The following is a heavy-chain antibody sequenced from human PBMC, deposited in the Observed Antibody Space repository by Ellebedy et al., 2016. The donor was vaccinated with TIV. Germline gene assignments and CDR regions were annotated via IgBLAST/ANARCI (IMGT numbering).Heavy chain of an antibody. Sequence: MPSETLSLTCTVSGDSISSDDYYWSWIRQPPGKGLEWIGYIYYSGSTYYNPSLKSRVTISVDTSKNQFSLKLSSVTAADTAVYYCARVTVTTGGGYWGQGTLVTVSS. CDR2: IYYSGST. CDR3: ARVTVTTGGGY. D-gene: IGHD4-17*01. CDR1: GDSISSDDYY. J-gene: IGHJ4*02. V-gene: IGHV4-30-4*01.